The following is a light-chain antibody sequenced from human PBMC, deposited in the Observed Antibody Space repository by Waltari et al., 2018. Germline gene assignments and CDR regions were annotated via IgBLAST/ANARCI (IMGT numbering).Light chain of an antibody. J-gene: IGLJ2*01. CDR1: SRDIGSFNY. V-gene: IGLV2-14*03. CDR2: DVT. Sequence: QSALTQPTSVSGSPGQSITIPCPGPSRDIGSFNYVPWYQQHPGKAPKLIIYDVTSRPSGVSDRFSGSKSGVTASLTISGLQTDDEADYYCSSYRSSNKVVFGGGTKVTVL. CDR3: SSYRSSNKVV.